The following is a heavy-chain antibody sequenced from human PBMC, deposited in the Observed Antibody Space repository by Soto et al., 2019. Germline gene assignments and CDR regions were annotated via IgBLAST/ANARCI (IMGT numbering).Heavy chain of an antibody. CDR1: GYPFTTYD. V-gene: IGHV1-8*01. Sequence: ASVKVSCKASGYPFTTYDISWVRQAAGQGLEWMGWINLNSGHTDYAQRFQGRVTMTRNTSITTAYMELTSLSSEDTAVYYCARGRGWRDYWGQGTMVTVSS. J-gene: IGHJ4*03. D-gene: IGHD6-19*01. CDR3: ARGRGWRDY. CDR2: INLNSGHT.